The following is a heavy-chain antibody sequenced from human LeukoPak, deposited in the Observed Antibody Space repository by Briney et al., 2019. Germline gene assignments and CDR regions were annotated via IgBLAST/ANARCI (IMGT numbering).Heavy chain of an antibody. CDR3: ARDSSQQLGGVDY. V-gene: IGHV4-30-2*05. CDR1: GGSISSGGYS. J-gene: IGHJ4*02. Sequence: SETLSLTCAVSGGSISSGGYSWSWIRQPPGKGLEWIGYIYYSGGTYYNPSLKSRVTISVDTSKNQFSLKLSSVTAADTAVYYCARDSSQQLGGVDYWGQGTLVTVSS. CDR2: IYYSGGT. D-gene: IGHD6-13*01.